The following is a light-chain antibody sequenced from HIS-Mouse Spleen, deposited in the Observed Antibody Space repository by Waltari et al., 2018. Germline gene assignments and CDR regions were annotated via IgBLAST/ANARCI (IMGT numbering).Light chain of an antibody. CDR1: SSHVGGYNY. Sequence: QSALTQPASGSGSPGQSITIPCTGTSSHVGGYNYDSWYQQHPGKAPKLMIYDVSNRPSGVSNRFSGSKSGNTASLTISGLQAEDEADYYCSSYTSSSTLVFGGGTKLTVL. CDR2: DVS. CDR3: SSYTSSSTLV. V-gene: IGLV2-14*03. J-gene: IGLJ3*02.